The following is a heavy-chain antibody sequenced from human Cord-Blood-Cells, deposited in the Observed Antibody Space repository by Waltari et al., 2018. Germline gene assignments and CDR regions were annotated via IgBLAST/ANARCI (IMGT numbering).Heavy chain of an antibody. V-gene: IGHV1-2*02. CDR3: ARALGIDAFDI. D-gene: IGHD7-27*01. Sequence: QVQLVQSGAEVTKPGASVKVSCKASGYSFTASHTHEVRQAPGQGLEWMGGINPNSGGTNYAQKFQGRVTMTRDTSISTAYMGLSRLRSDDTAVYYCARALGIDAFDIWGQGTMVTVSS. CDR2: INPNSGGT. J-gene: IGHJ3*02. CDR1: GYSFTASH.